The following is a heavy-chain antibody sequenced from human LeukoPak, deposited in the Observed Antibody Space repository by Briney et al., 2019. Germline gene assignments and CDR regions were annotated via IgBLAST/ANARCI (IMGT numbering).Heavy chain of an antibody. CDR1: GFTFSTYG. Sequence: GRSLRLSCAASGFTFSTYGMHWVRQAPGKGLEWVAVISYDGSNKYCADSVKGRFTISRDNSKNTLYLQMNSLRAEDTAVYYCVWFSGIGYWGQGTLVTVSS. V-gene: IGHV3-30*03. D-gene: IGHD3-10*01. CDR2: ISYDGSNK. J-gene: IGHJ4*02. CDR3: VWFSGIGY.